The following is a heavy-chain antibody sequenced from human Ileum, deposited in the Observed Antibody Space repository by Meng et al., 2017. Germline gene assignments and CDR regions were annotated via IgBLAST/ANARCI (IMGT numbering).Heavy chain of an antibody. CDR1: GGSFSGYY. CDR3: ARAWSSSWSFLDF. J-gene: IGHJ4*02. D-gene: IGHD6-13*01. Sequence: QLHLLHWGAVLLKPSETLSLTCAVSGGSFSGYYWTWIRQSPGKGLEWIGEINRGGNTNYNPSLKSRITMSVDTSKNQFFLNLTSVTPADTAVYYCARAWSSSWSFLDFWGQGGLVTVSS. V-gene: IGHV4-34*01. CDR2: INRGGNT.